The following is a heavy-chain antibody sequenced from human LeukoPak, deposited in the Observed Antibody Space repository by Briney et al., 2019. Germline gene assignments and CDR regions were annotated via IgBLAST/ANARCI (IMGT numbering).Heavy chain of an antibody. D-gene: IGHD1-26*01. J-gene: IGHJ4*02. CDR1: GAALSEYY. CDR3: ARHSGSSPYYFDY. Sequence: SETLSLTCAVYGAALSEYYWSWIRQPPGKGLEWIGFIYYTGSTKYNPSLKSRVTISVDTSKNQFSLKLSSVTAVDTAVYYCARHSGSSPYYFDYWGQGSLVPVSS. CDR2: IYYTGST. V-gene: IGHV4-59*08.